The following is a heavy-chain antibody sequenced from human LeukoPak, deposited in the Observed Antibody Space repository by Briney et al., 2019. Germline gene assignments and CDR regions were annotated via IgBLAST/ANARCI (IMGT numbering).Heavy chain of an antibody. Sequence: GGSLRLSYAASGFTFRSCGMHWVRQARGKGLEWVAVIWYDGSNKYYADSVKGRFTISRDNSKNTLYLQMNSLRAEDTAVYYCARALAVSNWFDPWGQGTLVTVSS. CDR1: GFTFRSCG. J-gene: IGHJ5*02. CDR3: ARALAVSNWFDP. V-gene: IGHV3-33*01. CDR2: IWYDGSNK. D-gene: IGHD6-19*01.